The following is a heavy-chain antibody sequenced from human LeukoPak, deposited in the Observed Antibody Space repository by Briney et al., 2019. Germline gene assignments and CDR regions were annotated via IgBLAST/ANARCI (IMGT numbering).Heavy chain of an antibody. CDR1: GGSFSGYY. J-gene: IGHJ5*02. CDR3: ARGDCSGCSCYGHTWYDP. V-gene: IGHV4-34*01. CDR2: INHSGST. D-gene: IGHD2-15*01. Sequence: SETLSLTCGVYGGSFSGYYWTWIRQPPGKGLEWIGEINHSGSTNYNPSLKSRVTISVDASKNQFSLRLSFVTAADTAVYYCARGDCSGCSCYGHTWYDPWGQGTLVTVSS.